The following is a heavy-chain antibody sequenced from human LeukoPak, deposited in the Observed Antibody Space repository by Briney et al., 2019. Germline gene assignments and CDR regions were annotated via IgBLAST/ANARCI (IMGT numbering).Heavy chain of an antibody. V-gene: IGHV4-61*01. Sequence: SETLSLTCTVSGGSVSSGSNYWSWIRQPPGKGLEWIGNTYYSGSTNYNPSLKSRVTISVDTSKNQFSLRLSSVTAADTAVYYCARETPMVRGVIIDYWGQGTLVTVSS. CDR3: ARETPMVRGVIIDY. D-gene: IGHD3-10*01. CDR1: GGSVSSGSNY. CDR2: TYYSGST. J-gene: IGHJ4*02.